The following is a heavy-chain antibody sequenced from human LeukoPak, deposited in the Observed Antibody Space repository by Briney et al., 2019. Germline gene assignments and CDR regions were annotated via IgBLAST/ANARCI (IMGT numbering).Heavy chain of an antibody. CDR1: GGSISSYY. J-gene: IGHJ3*02. Sequence: SVTLSLTCTVSGGSISSYYWSWIRQPPGKGLEWIGYIYYSGSTNYNPSLKSRVTISVDTSKNQFSLKLSSVTAADTAVYYCASTTVVTPSDAFDIWGQGTMVTVSS. CDR2: IYYSGST. V-gene: IGHV4-59*01. CDR3: ASTTVVTPSDAFDI. D-gene: IGHD4-23*01.